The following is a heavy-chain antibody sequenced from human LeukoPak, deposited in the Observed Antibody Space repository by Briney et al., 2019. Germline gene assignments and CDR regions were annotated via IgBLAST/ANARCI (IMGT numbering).Heavy chain of an antibody. CDR2: INNDGSTT. CDR1: GFTFSNYW. V-gene: IGHV3-74*01. Sequence: GGSLRLSCAASGFTFSNYWMHWVRQTPGKGLVWVSRINNDGSTTSYADSVKGRFTISRDNAKNSLYLQMNSLRAEDTAVYYCARDPSRGYYDSSGYYGTMYYYYYMDVWGKGTTVTVSS. D-gene: IGHD3-22*01. CDR3: ARDPSRGYYDSSGYYGTMYYYYYMDV. J-gene: IGHJ6*03.